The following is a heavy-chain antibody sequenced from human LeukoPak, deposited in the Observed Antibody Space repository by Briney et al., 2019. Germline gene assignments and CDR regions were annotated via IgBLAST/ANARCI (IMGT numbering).Heavy chain of an antibody. CDR2: ISGRDGRT. J-gene: IGHJ4*02. CDR1: GFTFSSYA. Sequence: GGSLRLSCAASGFTFSSYAMSWVRQAPGRGLEWVSAISGRDGRTYYTDSVKGRFTISRDNSKNTLYLQMNSLRAEDTAVYYCAKDRAVGATFFDYWGQGTLVTVSS. V-gene: IGHV3-23*01. CDR3: AKDRAVGATFFDY. D-gene: IGHD1-26*01.